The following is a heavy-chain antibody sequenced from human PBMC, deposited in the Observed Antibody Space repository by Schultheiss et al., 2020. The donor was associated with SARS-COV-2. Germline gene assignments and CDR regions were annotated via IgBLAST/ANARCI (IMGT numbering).Heavy chain of an antibody. CDR3: ARDLYYFDY. V-gene: IGHV1-18*01. CDR1: GYTFTSYV. CDR2: ISAYNGNT. J-gene: IGHJ4*02. Sequence: ASVKVSCKASGYTFTSYVISWVRQAPGQGLEWMGWISAYNGNTNYAQKLQGRVTMTRDTSISTAYMELSRLRSDDTAVYYCARDLYYFDYWGQGTLVTVSS.